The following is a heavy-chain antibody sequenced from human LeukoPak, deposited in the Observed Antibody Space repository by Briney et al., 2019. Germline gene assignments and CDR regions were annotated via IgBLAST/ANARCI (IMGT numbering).Heavy chain of an antibody. CDR1: GFTFSSYW. CDR3: AVLTYYYDCSGFDY. D-gene: IGHD3-22*01. CDR2: IKQDGSEK. V-gene: IGHV3-7*01. J-gene: IGHJ4*02. Sequence: PGGSLRLSCAASGFTFSSYWMSWVRQAPGKGLEWVANIKQDGSEKYYVDSVKGRFTISRDNAKNSLYLQMNSLRAEDTAVYYCAVLTYYYDCSGFDYWGQGTLVTVSS.